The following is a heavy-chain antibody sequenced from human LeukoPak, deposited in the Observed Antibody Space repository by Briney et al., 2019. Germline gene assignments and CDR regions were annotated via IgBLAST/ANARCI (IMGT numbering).Heavy chain of an antibody. CDR3: AKVLRECSSTSCYTTTPPDY. CDR1: GFTFSSYA. J-gene: IGHJ4*02. D-gene: IGHD2-2*02. V-gene: IGHV3-23*01. CDR2: TSGSGGST. Sequence: PGGSLRLSCAASGFTFSSYAMSWVRQAPGKGLEWVSATSGSGGSTYYADSVKGRFTISRDNSKNTLYLQMNSLRAEDTAVYYCAKVLRECSSTSCYTTTPPDYWGQGTLVTVSS.